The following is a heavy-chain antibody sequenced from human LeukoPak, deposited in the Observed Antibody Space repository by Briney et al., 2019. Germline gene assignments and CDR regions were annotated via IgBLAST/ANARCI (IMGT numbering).Heavy chain of an antibody. CDR3: AREYCSGGRCQYYFDY. J-gene: IGHJ4*02. Sequence: GGSLRLSCAASGFTFSSYAMHWVRQAPGKGLEYVSGISSDGGSPFHVNSVKGRFTISTDNSKDTLYLQMGSLRAEDMAVYYCAREYCSGGRCQYYFDYWGQGTLVTVSS. CDR1: GFTFSSYA. CDR2: ISSDGGSP. V-gene: IGHV3-64*01. D-gene: IGHD2-15*01.